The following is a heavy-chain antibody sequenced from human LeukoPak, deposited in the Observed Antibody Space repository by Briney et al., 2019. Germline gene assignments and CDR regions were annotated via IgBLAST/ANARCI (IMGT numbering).Heavy chain of an antibody. V-gene: IGHV3-53*01. CDR3: ARVVVYYYDSSGYPDAFDI. CDR1: GFTFGNAW. CDR2: IYSGGST. Sequence: GGSLRLSCAASGFTFGNAWMTWVRQAPGKGLEWVSVIYSGGSTYYADSVKGRFTISRDNSKNTLYLQMNSLRAEDTAVYYCARVVVYYYDSSGYPDAFDIWGQGTMVTVSS. J-gene: IGHJ3*02. D-gene: IGHD3-22*01.